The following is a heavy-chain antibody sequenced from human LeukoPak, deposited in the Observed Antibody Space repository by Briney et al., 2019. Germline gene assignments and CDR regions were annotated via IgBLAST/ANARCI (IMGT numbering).Heavy chain of an antibody. CDR1: GASIGSYY. Sequence: PSETLSLTCTVSGASIGSYYWSWIRQPPGKGLEWIGYIFYSGSTNYNPSLKSRVTISVETSKNQFSLKLTSVTAADTAVYYCARGLTNRITVAGRYYFDLWGRGTPVTVSS. CDR2: IFYSGST. V-gene: IGHV4-59*01. D-gene: IGHD6-19*01. J-gene: IGHJ2*01. CDR3: ARGLTNRITVAGRYYFDL.